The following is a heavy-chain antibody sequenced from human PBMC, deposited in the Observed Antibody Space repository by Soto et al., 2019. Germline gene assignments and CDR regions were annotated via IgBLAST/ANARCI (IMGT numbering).Heavy chain of an antibody. D-gene: IGHD2-2*01. CDR2: ISYDGSNQ. CDR3: AREVRCISTSCSMDV. V-gene: IGHV3-30-3*01. J-gene: IGHJ6*02. Sequence: QVQLVESGGGVVQPGRSLRLSCAASGFTFSSYAMHWVRQAPGKGLEWVAVISYDGSNQYYADSVKGRFTISRDNSKNTLYLQMNSLRAEDTAVYYCAREVRCISTSCSMDVWGQGTTVTVSS. CDR1: GFTFSSYA.